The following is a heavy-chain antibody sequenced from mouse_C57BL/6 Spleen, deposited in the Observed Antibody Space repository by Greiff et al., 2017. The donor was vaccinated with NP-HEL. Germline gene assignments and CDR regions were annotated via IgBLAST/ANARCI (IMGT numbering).Heavy chain of an antibody. CDR2: IRLKSDNYAT. CDR1: GFTFSNYW. V-gene: IGHV6-3*01. Sequence: EVKVEESGGGLVQPGGSMKLSCVASGFTFSNYWMNWVRQSPEKGLEWVAQIRLKSDNYATHYAESVKGRFTISRDDSKSSVYLQMNNLRAEDTGIYYCTSMVWGDYWGQGTSVTVSS. J-gene: IGHJ4*01. CDR3: TSMVWGDY. D-gene: IGHD2-2*01.